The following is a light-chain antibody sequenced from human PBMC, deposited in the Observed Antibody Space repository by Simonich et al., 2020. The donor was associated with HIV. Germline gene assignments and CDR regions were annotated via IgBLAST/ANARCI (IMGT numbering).Light chain of an antibody. Sequence: VMTQSPATLSVSPGERATLSCRASQIVSSNLAWYQQKPGQAPRPLIYGASTRATGIPARFSGSGSGTEFTLTISSLQSEDFAVYYCQQYHNWPPYTFGQGTKLEIK. J-gene: IGKJ2*01. V-gene: IGKV3-15*01. CDR1: QIVSSN. CDR2: GAS. CDR3: QQYHNWPPYT.